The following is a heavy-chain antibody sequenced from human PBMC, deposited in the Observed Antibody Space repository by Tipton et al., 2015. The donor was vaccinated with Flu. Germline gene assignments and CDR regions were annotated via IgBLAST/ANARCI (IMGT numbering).Heavy chain of an antibody. Sequence: TLSLTCAISGGSISSGDYSWSWVRQPPGKGLEWIGNMYHGGNTYYNPSFKSRVTISVDRSKNQFSLKLTSVTAADTAVYYCARRDFSNYVSEPKNWFDPWGQGALVTVSS. CDR1: GGSISSGDYS. D-gene: IGHD4-11*01. V-gene: IGHV4-30-2*01. J-gene: IGHJ5*02. CDR3: ARRDFSNYVSEPKNWFDP. CDR2: MYHGGNT.